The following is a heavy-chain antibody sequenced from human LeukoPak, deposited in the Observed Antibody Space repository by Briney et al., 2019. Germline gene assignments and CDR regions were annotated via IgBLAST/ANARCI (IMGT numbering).Heavy chain of an antibody. CDR2: GHHSESS. CDR1: GDSVTSTY. J-gene: IGHJ4*02. V-gene: IGHV4-59*02. CDR3: ARESAGSLHASTAAFHY. Sequence: PSESLSLTCSVSGDSVTSTYWSWLRQPPGKGLEWIAYGHHSESSNYNPSFRSRVTIPVDTSRNQFSLRLTSVTAADTAVYNCARESAGSLHASTAAFHYWGQGILVIVSS. D-gene: IGHD2-8*02.